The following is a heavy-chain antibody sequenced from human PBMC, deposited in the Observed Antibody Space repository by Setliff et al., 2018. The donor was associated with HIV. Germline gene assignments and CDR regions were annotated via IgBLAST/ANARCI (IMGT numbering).Heavy chain of an antibody. V-gene: IGHV4-4*09. J-gene: IGHJ4*02. CDR1: GGSITNFY. CDR3: ARLRLAVVMSLDYFDL. CDR2: IYNPGST. Sequence: PSETLSLTCNVSGGSITNFYWSWIRQPPGKGLEWIGYIYNPGSTNFNPSLQSRVSMSVDVSTNQFSLRLTSVTAADTAVYYCARLRLAVVMSLDYFDLWGQGTLVTVSS. D-gene: IGHD2-21*01.